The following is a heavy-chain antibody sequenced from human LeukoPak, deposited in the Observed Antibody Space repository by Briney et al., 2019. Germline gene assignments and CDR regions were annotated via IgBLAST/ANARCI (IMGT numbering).Heavy chain of an antibody. CDR2: INSDGSST. Sequence: GGSLGLSCAASGYTFSSYWMHWVRQTPGKGLVWVSRINSDGSSTSYADSVKGRFTISRDNAKNTLYLQMNSLRAEDTAVYYCARDVTATQLDYWGQGTLVTVSS. J-gene: IGHJ4*02. CDR1: GYTFSSYW. V-gene: IGHV3-74*01. D-gene: IGHD2-21*02. CDR3: ARDVTATQLDY.